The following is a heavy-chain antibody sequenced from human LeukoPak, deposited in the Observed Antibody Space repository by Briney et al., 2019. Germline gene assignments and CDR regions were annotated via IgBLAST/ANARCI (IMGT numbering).Heavy chain of an antibody. CDR1: GGSISGSSYY. CDR2: IYYSGST. CDR3: AIKNYDFWSGYYTQGGDY. D-gene: IGHD3-3*01. Sequence: SETLSLTCTVSGGSISGSSYYWGWIRQPPGKGLEWIGSIYYSGSTYYNPSLKSRVTISVDTSKNQFSLKLSSVTAADTAVYYCAIKNYDFWSGYYTQGGDYWGQGTLVTVSS. J-gene: IGHJ4*02. V-gene: IGHV4-39*07.